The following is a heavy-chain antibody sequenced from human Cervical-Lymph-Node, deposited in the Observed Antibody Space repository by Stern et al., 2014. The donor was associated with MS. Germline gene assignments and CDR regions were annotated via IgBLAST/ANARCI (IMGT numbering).Heavy chain of an antibody. V-gene: IGHV3-7*01. CDR2: IREDGRDQ. J-gene: IGHJ5*02. D-gene: IGHD4/OR15-4a*01. Sequence: EVQLLESGGGLVQPGGSLRLSCAASGFTFSAYWMTWVRQAPGKRLEWVANIREDGRDQYYADSVEGRFTISRDNTRNSLYLQMNSLRAEDTAIYYCAGDKAPVGANWFDPWGQGTLVIVSS. CDR3: AGDKAPVGANWFDP. CDR1: GFTFSAYW.